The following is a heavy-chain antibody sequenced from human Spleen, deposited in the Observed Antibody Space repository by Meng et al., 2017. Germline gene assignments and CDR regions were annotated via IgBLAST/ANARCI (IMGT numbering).Heavy chain of an antibody. CDR3: ARVRSWGELQANDAFVI. CDR2: INPNSGGT. J-gene: IGHJ3*02. D-gene: IGHD1-26*01. CDR1: GYTFTGYY. V-gene: IGHV1-2*02. Sequence: ASVKVSCKASGYTFTGYYMHWVRQAPGQGLEWMGWINPNSGGTNYAQKFQGRVTMTRDTSISTAYMELSRLRSDDTAVYYCARVRSWGELQANDAFVIWGQGTMVTVSS.